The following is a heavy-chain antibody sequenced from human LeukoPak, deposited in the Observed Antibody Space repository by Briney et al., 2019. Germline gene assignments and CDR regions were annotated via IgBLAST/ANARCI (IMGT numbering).Heavy chain of an antibody. V-gene: IGHV3-66*01. CDR2: IYSGGST. CDR3: ARFYGDYLPDAFDI. CDR1: GFTFSSYS. J-gene: IGHJ3*02. Sequence: TGGSLRLSCAASGFTFSSYSMNWVRQAPGKGLEWVSVIYSGGSTYYADSVKGRFTISRDNSKNTLYLQMNSLRAEDTAVYYCARFYGDYLPDAFDIWGQGTMVTVSS. D-gene: IGHD4-17*01.